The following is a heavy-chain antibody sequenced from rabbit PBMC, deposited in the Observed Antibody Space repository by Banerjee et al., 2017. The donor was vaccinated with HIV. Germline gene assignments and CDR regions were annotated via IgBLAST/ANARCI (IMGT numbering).Heavy chain of an antibody. D-gene: IGHD1-1*01. CDR3: ARDAKRDGYYFNL. J-gene: IGHJ4*01. Sequence: QSLEESGGDLVKPEGSLTLTCKASGFDFSSGYDICWVRQAPGKGLEWIACINDDSSGSTHYASWAKGRFTISKTSSTTVTLQMTSLTAADTATYFCARDAKRDGYYFNLWGPGTLVTVS. CDR2: INDDSSGST. V-gene: IGHV1S40*01. CDR1: GFDFSSGYD.